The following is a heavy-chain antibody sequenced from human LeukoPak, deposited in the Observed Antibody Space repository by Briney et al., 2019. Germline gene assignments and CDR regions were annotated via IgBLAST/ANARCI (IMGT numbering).Heavy chain of an antibody. J-gene: IGHJ6*03. Sequence: SETLSLTCAVYGGSFSGYYWSWIRQPPGKGLEWIGEINHRGSTNYNPSLKSRVTISVDTSKNQFSLKLSSVTAADTAVYYCARFAYYYYYMDVWGKGTTVTVSS. CDR3: ARFAYYYYYMDV. CDR1: GGSFSGYY. CDR2: INHRGST. V-gene: IGHV4-34*01.